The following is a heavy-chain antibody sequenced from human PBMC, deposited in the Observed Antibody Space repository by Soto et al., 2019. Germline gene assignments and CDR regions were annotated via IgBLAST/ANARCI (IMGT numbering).Heavy chain of an antibody. CDR2: LDTSGDIT. CDR1: GFPFINFA. D-gene: IGHD2-8*01. CDR3: AKASRAYETKGLFFDS. J-gene: IGHJ4*02. Sequence: GGSLRLSCAASGFPFINFAMSWVRQSPEKALEWVASLDTSGDITFYASSVKGRFFISRDNSRKTLFLQMSSLRADDSAVYYCAKASRAYETKGLFFDSWDQGTRVAVSS. V-gene: IGHV3-23*01.